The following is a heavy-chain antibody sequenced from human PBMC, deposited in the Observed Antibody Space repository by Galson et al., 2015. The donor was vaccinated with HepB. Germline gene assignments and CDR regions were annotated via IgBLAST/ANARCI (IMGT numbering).Heavy chain of an antibody. V-gene: IGHV3-7*03. Sequence: SLRLSCAASGFTFSSYWMSWVRQAPGKGLEWVANIKQDGSEKYYVDSVKGRFTISRDNAKNSLYLQMNSLRAEDTAVYYCARIDYYDSSGYYLYYYYYGMDVWGQGTTVTVSS. CDR3: ARIDYYDSSGYYLYYYYYGMDV. CDR1: GFTFSSYW. CDR2: IKQDGSEK. D-gene: IGHD3-22*01. J-gene: IGHJ6*02.